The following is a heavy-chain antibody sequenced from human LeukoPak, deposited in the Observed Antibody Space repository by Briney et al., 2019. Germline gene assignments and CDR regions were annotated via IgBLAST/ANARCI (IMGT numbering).Heavy chain of an antibody. CDR2: ISYDGRNK. J-gene: IGHJ4*02. CDR3: ARELVYAGGPGDY. D-gene: IGHD2-8*01. Sequence: HWXRXXXGXGLEWXAVISYDGRNKYYADSVKGRFTISRDNSKNTLYLQMNSLRAEDTAVYYCARELVYAGGPGDYWGQGSQVTVSS. V-gene: IGHV3-30*04.